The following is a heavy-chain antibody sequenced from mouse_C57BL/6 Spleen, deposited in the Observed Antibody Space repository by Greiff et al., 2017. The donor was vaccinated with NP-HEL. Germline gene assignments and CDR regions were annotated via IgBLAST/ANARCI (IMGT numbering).Heavy chain of an antibody. Sequence: VQLQQSGPELVKPGASVKISCKASGYAFSSSWMNWVKQRPGKGLEWIGRIYPGDGDTNYNGKFKGKATLTADKSSSTAYMQLSSLTSEDSAVYFCAIEGLLAYWGQVTLVTVSA. CDR1: GYAFSSSW. D-gene: IGHD3-1*01. CDR3: AIEGLLAY. V-gene: IGHV1-82*01. J-gene: IGHJ3*01. CDR2: IYPGDGDT.